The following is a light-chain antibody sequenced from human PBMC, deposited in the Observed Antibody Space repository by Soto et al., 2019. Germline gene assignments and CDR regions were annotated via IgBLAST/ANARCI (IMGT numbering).Light chain of an antibody. J-gene: IGKJ5*01. CDR1: QDINTY. CDR3: QQRNSYPIT. V-gene: IGKV1-9*01. CDR2: AAS. Sequence: DIQLTQSPSFLSASVGDRVTITCRASQDINTYLAWYQQKPGKAPKLLIFAASTLQTGVPARFSGSGSGTEFTVTISSLQPEDFAIYSCQQRNSYPITFGQGTRLEIK.